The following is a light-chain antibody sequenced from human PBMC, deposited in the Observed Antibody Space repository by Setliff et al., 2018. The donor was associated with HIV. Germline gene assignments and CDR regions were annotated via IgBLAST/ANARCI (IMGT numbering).Light chain of an antibody. CDR1: SSDVNGYNY. Sequence: QSALAQSASVSGSPGQSITISCTGTSSDVNGYNYVSWYQQHPGKAPKLMIYEVSNRPSGVSNRFSGSKSGNTASLTISGLQAEDEADYYCSSYTSSSTPYVLGTGTKSPS. V-gene: IGLV2-14*01. J-gene: IGLJ1*01. CDR2: EVS. CDR3: SSYTSSSTPYV.